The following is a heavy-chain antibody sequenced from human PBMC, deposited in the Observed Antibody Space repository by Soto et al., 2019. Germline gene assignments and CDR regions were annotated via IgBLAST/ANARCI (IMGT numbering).Heavy chain of an antibody. CDR1: GGPINSYY. J-gene: IGHJ5*02. Sequence: QGQLQESGPGLVKASETLSLTCTVSGGPINSYYWNWIRQPPGKGLEWIGHIYHSGSTNYNPSLKSRLTMSLDTSKNQCSLNLTSVTTEDTGVYYCARGRGGFRLRFAPWGQGFLVTVSS. CDR3: ARGRGGFRLRFAP. CDR2: IYHSGST. D-gene: IGHD3-16*02. V-gene: IGHV4-59*01.